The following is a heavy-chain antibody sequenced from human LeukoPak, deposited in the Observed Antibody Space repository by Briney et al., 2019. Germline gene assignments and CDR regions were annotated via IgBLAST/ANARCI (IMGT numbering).Heavy chain of an antibody. CDR1: GFTFSDYY. CDR3: ARAAFGEWLLDY. V-gene: IGHV3-11*01. D-gene: IGHD3-10*01. Sequence: GGSLRLSCAASGFTFSDYYMTWIRQSPAKGLEWVSYISAGGTTYYADSEKGRFYISRDNANNSVYLQMNSLRGDDTAVYYCARAAFGEWLLDYWGQGTLVTVSS. J-gene: IGHJ4*02. CDR2: ISAGGTT.